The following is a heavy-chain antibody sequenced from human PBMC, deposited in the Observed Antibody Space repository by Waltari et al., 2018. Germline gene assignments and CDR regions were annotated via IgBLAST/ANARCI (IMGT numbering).Heavy chain of an antibody. D-gene: IGHD1-1*01. CDR3: AKVIGELGT. V-gene: IGHV3-23*01. CDR1: GFTFSSYA. J-gene: IGHJ3*01. Sequence: EVQLLESGGGLVQPGWSLRLSCAASGFTFSSYAMSWVRQAPGKGLEWVSSISDSGGSTYYADSVEGRFTISRDNSKNTLYVQMNSLRAEDTAVYYCAKVIGELGTWGQGTKVTVSS. CDR2: ISDSGGST.